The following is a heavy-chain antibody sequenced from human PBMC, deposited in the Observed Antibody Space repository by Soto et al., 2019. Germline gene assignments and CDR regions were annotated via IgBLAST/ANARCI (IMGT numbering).Heavy chain of an antibody. Sequence: EVQLVQSGAEVKKPGESLKISCKGSGYSFTSYWIGWVRQMPGKGLEWMGIIYPGDSDTRYSPSFQGQDTISADKSSSTAYLQWSSLKASDTAMYYGARALVPTAMWEYWFVPWGQGTLVTVSP. CDR2: IYPGDSDT. V-gene: IGHV5-51*03. CDR1: GYSFTSYW. J-gene: IGHJ5*02. D-gene: IGHD2-2*01. CDR3: ARALVPTAMWEYWFVP.